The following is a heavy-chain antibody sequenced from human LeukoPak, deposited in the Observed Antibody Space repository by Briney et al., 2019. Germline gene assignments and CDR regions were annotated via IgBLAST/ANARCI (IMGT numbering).Heavy chain of an antibody. CDR2: ISWNSGNI. CDR1: GFTFDDYA. CDR3: AKDRPYYDDSGFYDY. V-gene: IGHV3-9*01. J-gene: IGHJ4*02. Sequence: GGSLRLSCAASGFTFDDYAMHWVRQAPGKGLEWVSGISWNSGNIGYADSVKGRFTISRDNAKNSLYLQMNSLRAEDTALYYCAKDRPYYDDSGFYDYWGQGTLVTVSS. D-gene: IGHD3-22*01.